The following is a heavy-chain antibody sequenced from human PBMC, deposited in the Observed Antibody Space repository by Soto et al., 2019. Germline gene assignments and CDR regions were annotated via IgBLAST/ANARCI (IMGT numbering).Heavy chain of an antibody. CDR2: IKRNSDGGRT. CDR3: TTGPVEGV. V-gene: IGHV3-15*07. D-gene: IGHD2-15*01. Sequence: DVQLVESGGGLVKPGGSLRLSCAASGFTFYNSWMNWVRQAPGKGLEWVGRIKRNSDGGRTDYAAPVKGRFTISRDDSENTLYLQMNSLKTEDTAVYYCTTGPVEGVWGQGTTVSVSS. J-gene: IGHJ6*02. CDR1: GFTFYNSW.